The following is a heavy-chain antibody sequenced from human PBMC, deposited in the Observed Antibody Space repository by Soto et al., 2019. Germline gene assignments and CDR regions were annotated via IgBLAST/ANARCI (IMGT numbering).Heavy chain of an antibody. CDR2: ISGSGYAT. V-gene: IGHV3-23*01. CDR3: AKEETVLVNYYYYYGMDV. D-gene: IGHD4-17*01. Sequence: EVQLLESGGGLVQPGGSLRLYCAASGFTFSSYAMSWVRQAPGMGLEWVSVISGSGYATYYADSVKGRFTVSRDNSSNTVYLQMNSLRAEDTAVYYCAKEETVLVNYYYYYGMDVWGQGTTVTVSS. CDR1: GFTFSSYA. J-gene: IGHJ6*02.